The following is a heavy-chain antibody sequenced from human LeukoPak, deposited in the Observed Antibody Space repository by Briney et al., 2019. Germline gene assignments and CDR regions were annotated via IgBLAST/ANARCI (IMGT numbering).Heavy chain of an antibody. CDR2: IYYSGST. J-gene: IGHJ4*02. CDR1: GFTFSSYS. D-gene: IGHD3-3*01. CDR3: ASGPLYYDFWSGYYYY. V-gene: IGHV4-39*07. Sequence: GSLRLSCAASGFTFSSYSMNWVRQAPGKGLEWIGSIYYSGSTYYNPSLKSRVTISVDTSKNQFSLKLSSVTAADTAVYYCASGPLYYDFWSGYYYYWGQGTLVTVSS.